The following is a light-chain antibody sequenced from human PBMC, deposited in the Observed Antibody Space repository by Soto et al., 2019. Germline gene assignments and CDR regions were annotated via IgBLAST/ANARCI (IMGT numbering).Light chain of an antibody. CDR2: DTS. V-gene: IGKV3-15*01. Sequence: DIVVTQSPATLSASPGERVTLSCRASQFVSSRLAWYQQRPGQVPRLLIYDTSTRAPGISARFSGSGSGTEFTLTIRSLQYEDFAVYYCQEYIKWPPGMFGPGTTVDIK. J-gene: IGKJ1*01. CDR3: QEYIKWPPGM. CDR1: QFVSSR.